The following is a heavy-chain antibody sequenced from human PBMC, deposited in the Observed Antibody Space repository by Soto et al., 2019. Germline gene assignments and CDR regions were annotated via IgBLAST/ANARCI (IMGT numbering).Heavy chain of an antibody. CDR1: GGSISSGGYY. CDR3: ARGDSNYVSAAISWFAP. J-gene: IGHJ5*02. D-gene: IGHD2-2*01. CDR2: IYYSGST. Sequence: SETLSLTCTVSGGSISSGGYYWSWIRQHPGKGLEWIGYIYYSGSTYYNPSLKSRVTISVDTSKNQFSLKLSSVTAADTAVYYCARGDSNYVSAAISWFAPWGQGTLVTVSS. V-gene: IGHV4-31*03.